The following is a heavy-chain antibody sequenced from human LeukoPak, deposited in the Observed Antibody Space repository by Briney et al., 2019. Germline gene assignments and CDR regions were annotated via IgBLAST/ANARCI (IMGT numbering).Heavy chain of an antibody. V-gene: IGHV3-23*01. CDR3: ARPGRGYSGDEGY. J-gene: IGHJ4*02. D-gene: IGHD5-12*01. Sequence: PGGSLRLSCAASGFTFSIYAMSWVRQAPGKGLQWVSSITSSGDGTYYADSVKGRFTISRDNSENMLYLQMNSLRAEDTAVYYCARPGRGYSGDEGYWGQGTLVTVSS. CDR2: ITSSGDGT. CDR1: GFTFSIYA.